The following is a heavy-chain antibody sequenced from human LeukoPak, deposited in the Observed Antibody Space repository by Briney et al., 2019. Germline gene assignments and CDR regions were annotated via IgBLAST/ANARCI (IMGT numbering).Heavy chain of an antibody. CDR1: GLTFSDYY. Sequence: GGSLRLSCAASGLTFSDYYMTWIRQAPGKGLELLSFISSSGTTIYSADSVRGRFTVHRDNAKNSLFLHMNSLRAEDTAVYYCAIQITMIVVVPYFDYWGQGTLVTVSS. CDR3: AIQITMIVVVPYFDY. V-gene: IGHV3-11*04. J-gene: IGHJ4*02. CDR2: ISSSGTTI. D-gene: IGHD3-22*01.